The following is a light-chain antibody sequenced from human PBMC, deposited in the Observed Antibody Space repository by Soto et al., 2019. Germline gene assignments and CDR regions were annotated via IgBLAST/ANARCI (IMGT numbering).Light chain of an antibody. CDR3: ATWDTSLSVR. V-gene: IGLV1-51*02. CDR1: TSNIGNHF. Sequence: QAVVTQPPSVSAAPGQRVTISCSGSTSNIGNHFVSWYRHLPGTAPQLIIYEDNQRPSGIPDRFSGSKSGTTATLGITGLQTGDEADYYCATWDTSLSVRFGGGTKLTVL. J-gene: IGLJ2*01. CDR2: EDN.